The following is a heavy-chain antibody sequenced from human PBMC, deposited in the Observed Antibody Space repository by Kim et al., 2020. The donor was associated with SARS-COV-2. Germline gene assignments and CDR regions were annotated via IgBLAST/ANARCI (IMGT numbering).Heavy chain of an antibody. J-gene: IGHJ5*02. Sequence: SETLSLTCTVSGGSISSGGYYWSWIRQHPGKGLEWIGYIYYSGSTYYNPSLKSRVTISVDTSKNQFSLKLSSVTAADTAVYYCARNIGITMIVVVTAGFDPWGQGTLVTVSS. CDR1: GGSISSGGYY. D-gene: IGHD3-22*01. V-gene: IGHV4-31*03. CDR3: ARNIGITMIVVVTAGFDP. CDR2: IYYSGST.